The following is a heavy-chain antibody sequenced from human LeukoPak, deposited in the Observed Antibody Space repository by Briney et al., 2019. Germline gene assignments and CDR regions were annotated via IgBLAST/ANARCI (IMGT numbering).Heavy chain of an antibody. CDR2: IKQDGSEK. Sequence: GGSLRLSCAASGFTFSSYWMSWVRQAPGKGLEWVANIKQDGSEKYYVDSVKGRFTISRDNAKNSLYLQMNSLRADDTAVYYCARASGVVAVAGTVGGGYWGQGTLVTVSS. D-gene: IGHD6-19*01. CDR1: GFTFSSYW. J-gene: IGHJ4*02. CDR3: ARASGVVAVAGTVGGGY. V-gene: IGHV3-7*01.